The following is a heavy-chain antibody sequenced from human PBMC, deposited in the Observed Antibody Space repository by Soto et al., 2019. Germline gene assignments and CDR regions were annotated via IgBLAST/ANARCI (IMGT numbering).Heavy chain of an antibody. CDR3: TTLNYGVDV. V-gene: IGHV3-15*01. CDR1: GFSFSNAW. CDR2: IKSKTDGGTA. J-gene: IGHJ6*02. Sequence: LRLSCAASGFSFSNAWMSWVRQLPGKGLEWVGHIKSKTDGGTADYAAPVKGRFTISRDDSKNTLYLQMNSLKTEDTAMFYCTTLNYGVDVWGQGTTVTVSS.